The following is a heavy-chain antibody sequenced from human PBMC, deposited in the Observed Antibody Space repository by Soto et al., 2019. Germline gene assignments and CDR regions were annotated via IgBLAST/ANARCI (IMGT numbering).Heavy chain of an antibody. Sequence: QVQLVQSGAEVKKPGASVKVSCKASGYTFTSYAMHWVRQAPGQRVEWMGWINAGNGNTKYSQRFQGRVTITSDTSASTAYMELSSLRSEDTVVYYCARDSTGGGGYWGQGTLVTVSS. J-gene: IGHJ4*02. CDR3: ARDSTGGGGY. CDR1: GYTFTSYA. D-gene: IGHD3-16*01. V-gene: IGHV1-3*01. CDR2: INAGNGNT.